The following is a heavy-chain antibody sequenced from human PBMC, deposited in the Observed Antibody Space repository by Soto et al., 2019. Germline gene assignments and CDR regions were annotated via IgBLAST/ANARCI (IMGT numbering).Heavy chain of an antibody. D-gene: IGHD1-1*01. Sequence: QVQLVQSGAEVKKPGASVKVSCKASGYTFNNYGICWVRQAPGQGLEWMGWITSYNGNTQYAQRFQRRITMTTDTSTSTAHMEMTSLRSDDTAVYYCAKVMQEATIIDYWGQGTLVTVSS. CDR2: ITSYNGNT. J-gene: IGHJ4*02. CDR1: GYTFNNYG. CDR3: AKVMQEATIIDY. V-gene: IGHV1-18*04.